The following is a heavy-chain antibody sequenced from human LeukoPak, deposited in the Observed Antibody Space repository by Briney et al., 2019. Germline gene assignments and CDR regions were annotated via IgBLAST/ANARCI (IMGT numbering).Heavy chain of an antibody. CDR2: ISSSGSI. CDR1: DASINNDY. D-gene: IGHD1-26*01. CDR3: ARYLRIEGKYYFDY. Sequence: NSSETLSLTCTVSDASINNDYWTWIRRPPGKGLEWIGYISSSGSINYNPSLKSRITMSVDTSKNQFSLKLTSVTAADTAVYYCARYLRIEGKYYFDYWGQGTLVTVSS. J-gene: IGHJ4*02. V-gene: IGHV4-59*01.